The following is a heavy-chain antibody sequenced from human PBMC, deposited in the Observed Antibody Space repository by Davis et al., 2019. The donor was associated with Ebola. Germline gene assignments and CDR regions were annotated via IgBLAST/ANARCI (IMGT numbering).Heavy chain of an antibody. D-gene: IGHD1-20*01. CDR2: IHNRGTT. CDR1: GYSITTYH. CDR3: ARLHNWNGLDY. J-gene: IGHJ4*02. V-gene: IGHV4-59*12. Sequence: SETLSLTCTVSGYSITTYHWTWIRQPPGKGLEWIGYIHNRGTTKYNPSLKSRVTISMDVSNNQFSLNLSSVTAADTAVYYCARLHNWNGLDYWGQGTLVTVSS.